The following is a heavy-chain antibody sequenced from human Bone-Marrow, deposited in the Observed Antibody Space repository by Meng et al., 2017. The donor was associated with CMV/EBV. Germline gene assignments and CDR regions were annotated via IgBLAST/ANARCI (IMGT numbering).Heavy chain of an antibody. CDR3: ARSSSSWLPRY. J-gene: IGHJ1*01. V-gene: IGHV1-18*01. CDR1: GYTFTNYG. D-gene: IGHD6-13*01. CDR2: ISAYNGNT. Sequence: ASVKVSCKASGYTFTNYGISWVRQAPGQGLEWMGWISAYNGNTDYAQKFQGRVSMTTDSSTSTAFMELRSLRSDDTAVYYCARSSSSWLPRYWGQGTLVTVSS.